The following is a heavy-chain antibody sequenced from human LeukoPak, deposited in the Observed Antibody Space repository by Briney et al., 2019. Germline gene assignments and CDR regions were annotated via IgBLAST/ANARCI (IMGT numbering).Heavy chain of an antibody. CDR1: GGTFSSYA. V-gene: IGHV1-69*06. Sequence: TVKVSCKASGGTFSSYAISWVRQAPGQGLEWMGGIIPTFGTANYAQKFQGRVTITADKSTSTAYMELSSLRSEDTAVYYCASSNGYSSGWYLPITDYWGQGTLVTVSS. J-gene: IGHJ4*02. CDR2: IIPTFGTA. D-gene: IGHD6-19*01. CDR3: ASSNGYSSGWYLPITDY.